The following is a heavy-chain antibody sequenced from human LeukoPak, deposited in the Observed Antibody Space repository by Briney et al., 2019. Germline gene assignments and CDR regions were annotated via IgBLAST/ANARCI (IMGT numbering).Heavy chain of an antibody. CDR3: AKDLVATNY. CDR1: GFTFSSYA. CDR2: ISGSGGTT. Sequence: GGSLRLSCTASGFTFSSYAMSWVRQAPGKGLEWVSGISGSGGTTYYADSVKGHFTISRDNSENTLYLQMSSLRAEDTAVYYCAKDLVATNYWGQGTLVTVSS. V-gene: IGHV3-23*01. D-gene: IGHD5-12*01. J-gene: IGHJ4*02.